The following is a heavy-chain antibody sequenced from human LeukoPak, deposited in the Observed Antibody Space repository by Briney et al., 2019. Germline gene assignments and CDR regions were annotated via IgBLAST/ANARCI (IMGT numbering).Heavy chain of an antibody. CDR3: TTESLDYDILTGYPYFDY. CDR1: GFTFSSYW. D-gene: IGHD3-9*01. V-gene: IGHV3-15*01. CDR2: IKSKTDGGTT. Sequence: GGSLRLSCAASGFTFSSYWMSWVRQAPGKGLEWVGRIKSKTDGGTTDYAAPVKGRFTISRDDSKNTLYLQMNSLKTEDTAVYYCTTESLDYDILTGYPYFDYWGQGTLVTVSS. J-gene: IGHJ4*02.